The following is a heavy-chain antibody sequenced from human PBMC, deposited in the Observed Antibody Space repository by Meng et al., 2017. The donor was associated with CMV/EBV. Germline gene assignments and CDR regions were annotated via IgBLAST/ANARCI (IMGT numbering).Heavy chain of an antibody. CDR1: GFTFSSYD. CDR3: AKRKGGYSYGDFDY. J-gene: IGHJ4*02. V-gene: IGHV3-13*03. D-gene: IGHD5-18*01. Sequence: GESLKISCAACGFTFSSYDMHWVRQATGKGLEWVSAIGTAGDTYYPGSVKGQFTISRENAKNSLYLQMNSLRAGDTAVYYCAKRKGGYSYGDFDYWGQGTLVTVSS. CDR2: IGTAGDT.